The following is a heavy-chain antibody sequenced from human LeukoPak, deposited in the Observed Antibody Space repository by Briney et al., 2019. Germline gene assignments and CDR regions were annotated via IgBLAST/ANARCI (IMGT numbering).Heavy chain of an antibody. Sequence: PSETLSLTCTVSGVSVSSGRYYWSWNRQPPGKGLEWFGYIYHSGSTNYNPSLKSRVTMSVDTSKNQLSLKLSSVTAADTAVYYCARVSSGWYTHFDYWGQGTLVTVSS. V-gene: IGHV4-61*01. D-gene: IGHD6-19*01. CDR2: IYHSGST. J-gene: IGHJ4*02. CDR1: GVSVSSGRYY. CDR3: ARVSSGWYTHFDY.